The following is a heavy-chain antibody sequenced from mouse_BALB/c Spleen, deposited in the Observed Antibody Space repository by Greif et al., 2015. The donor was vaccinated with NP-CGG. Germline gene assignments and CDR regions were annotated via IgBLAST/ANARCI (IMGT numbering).Heavy chain of an antibody. V-gene: IGHV5-17*02. Sequence: EVQLVESGGGLVQPGGSRKLSCAASGFTFSSFGMHWVRQAPEKGLEWVAYISSGSSTIYYADTEKGRFTISRDDPKNARFLQMTSLMSEDTAMYYCARDGYGSSGYAMDYWGQGTSVTVSS. CDR2: ISSGSSTI. J-gene: IGHJ4*01. CDR3: ARDGYGSSGYAMDY. D-gene: IGHD1-1*01. CDR1: GFTFSSFG.